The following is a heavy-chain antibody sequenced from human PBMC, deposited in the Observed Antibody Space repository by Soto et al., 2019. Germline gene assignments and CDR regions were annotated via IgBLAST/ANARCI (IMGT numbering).Heavy chain of an antibody. D-gene: IGHD3-10*01. V-gene: IGHV3-30-3*01. CDR1: GFTFSSYA. Sequence: QVQLVESGGGVVQPGRSLRLSCAASGFTFSSYAMHWVRQAPGKGLEWVAVISYDGSNKYYADSVKGRFTISRDNAENTLYLQMNSLRAEDTAVYYCARSGLLWFGELLYYFDYWRQGSLVTVSS. J-gene: IGHJ4*02. CDR3: ARSGLLWFGELLYYFDY. CDR2: ISYDGSNK.